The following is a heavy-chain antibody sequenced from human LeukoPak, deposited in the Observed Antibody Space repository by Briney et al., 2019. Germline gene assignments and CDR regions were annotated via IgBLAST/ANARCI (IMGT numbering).Heavy chain of an antibody. CDR3: ARGRTKRITMVRGEMDV. CDR2: IYYSGST. Sequence: PSETLSLTCTVSGGSISSSSYYWGWIRQPPGKGLEWIGSIYYSGSTNYNPSLKSRVTISVDTSKNQFSLKLSSVTAADTAVYYCARGRTKRITMVRGEMDVWGKGTTVTVSS. V-gene: IGHV4-39*07. CDR1: GGSISSSSYY. D-gene: IGHD3-10*01. J-gene: IGHJ6*04.